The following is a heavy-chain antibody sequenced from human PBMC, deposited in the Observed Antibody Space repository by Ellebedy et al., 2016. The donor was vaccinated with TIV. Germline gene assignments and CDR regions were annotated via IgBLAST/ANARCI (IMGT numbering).Heavy chain of an antibody. CDR3: ARVGGVATILGYNPFDY. D-gene: IGHD5-12*01. CDR2: IYTSGST. V-gene: IGHV4-4*07. CDR1: GGSISSYY. J-gene: IGHJ4*02. Sequence: SETLSLTXTVSGGSISSYYWSWIRQPAGKGLEWIGRIYTSGSTNYNPSLKSRVTISVDTSKNQFSLKLSSVTAADTAVYYCARVGGVATILGYNPFDYWGQGTLVTVSS.